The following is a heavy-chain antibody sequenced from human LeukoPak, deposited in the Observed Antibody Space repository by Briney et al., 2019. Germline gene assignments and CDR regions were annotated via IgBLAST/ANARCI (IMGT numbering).Heavy chain of an antibody. V-gene: IGHV3-7*01. CDR3: AKSSGYGPPLGYFDY. Sequence: EPGGSLRLSCAASGFTFSSYWMNWVRQAPGKGLEWVANINQDGSKKYYVESVKGRFTISRDNAKNSLYLQMNSLRAEDTAVYYCAKSSGYGPPLGYFDYWGQGTLVTVSS. CDR2: INQDGSKK. D-gene: IGHD5-12*01. CDR1: GFTFSSYW. J-gene: IGHJ4*02.